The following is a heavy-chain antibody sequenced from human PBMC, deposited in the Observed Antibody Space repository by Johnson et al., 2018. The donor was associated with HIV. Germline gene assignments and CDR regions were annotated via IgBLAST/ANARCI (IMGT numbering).Heavy chain of an antibody. CDR3: ARGLYSSGWYFGDLDAFDI. J-gene: IGHJ3*02. V-gene: IGHV3-11*04. CDR2: ISGSGNTI. D-gene: IGHD6-19*01. CDR1: GFTFSDYY. Sequence: QVQLVESGGGLVKPGGSLRLSCAASGFTFSDYYMNWIRQAPGKGLEWVSYISGSGNTIYYADSVKGRFTMSRDNAKNSLYLQMNSLRVEDTAVHYCARGLYSSGWYFGDLDAFDIWGQGTMVTVSS.